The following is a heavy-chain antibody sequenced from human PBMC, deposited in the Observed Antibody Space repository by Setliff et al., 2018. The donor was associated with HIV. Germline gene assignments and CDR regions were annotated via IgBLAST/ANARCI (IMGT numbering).Heavy chain of an antibody. J-gene: IGHJ2*01. CDR3: ARENRYCSGGSCDWYFDL. D-gene: IGHD2-15*01. CDR1: GGSISSSSYY. Sequence: PSETLSLTCTVSGGSISSSSYYWIWVRQPPGEGLEWIGNIYYSGSTYYNPSLKSRTTISVDTSQNQFSLKLTSVTAADTAVYYCARENRYCSGGSCDWYFDLWGRGTLVTVSS. V-gene: IGHV4-39*02. CDR2: IYYSGST.